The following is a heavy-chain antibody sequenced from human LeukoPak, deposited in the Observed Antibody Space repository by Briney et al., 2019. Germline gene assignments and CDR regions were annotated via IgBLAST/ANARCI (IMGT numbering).Heavy chain of an antibody. Sequence: SETLSLTCTVSGGSISSYYWSWIRQPPGKGLEWIGYIYATGSTNYNPSLKSRVAISVDTSKNQFSLNLRSVTAADTAVYYCARHGSVRSPLGPWGQGTLVTVSS. V-gene: IGHV4-4*09. CDR1: GGSISSYY. D-gene: IGHD3-10*01. CDR2: IYATGST. J-gene: IGHJ5*02. CDR3: ARHGSVRSPLGP.